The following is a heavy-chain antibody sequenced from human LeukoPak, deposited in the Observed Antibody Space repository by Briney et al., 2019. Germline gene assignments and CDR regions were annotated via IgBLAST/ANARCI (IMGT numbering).Heavy chain of an antibody. Sequence: SETLSLTCAVYGGSFSGYYWSWIRQPPVKGLEWIGEINHSGSTNYNPSLKSRVTISVDTSKNQFSLKLSSVTAADTAVYYCAGSYYDILTGPNNWFDPWGQGTLVTVSS. J-gene: IGHJ5*02. D-gene: IGHD3-9*01. CDR1: GGSFSGYY. V-gene: IGHV4-34*01. CDR3: AGSYYDILTGPNNWFDP. CDR2: INHSGST.